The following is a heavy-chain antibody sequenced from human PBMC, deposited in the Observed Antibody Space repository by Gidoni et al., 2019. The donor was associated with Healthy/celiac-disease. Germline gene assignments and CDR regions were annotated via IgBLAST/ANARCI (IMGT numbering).Heavy chain of an antibody. D-gene: IGHD2-2*01. CDR3: AAHGKGTSFDY. CDR2: IYYSGST. J-gene: IGHJ4*02. V-gene: IGHV4-31*03. Sequence: QVQLQESGPGLVKPSQTLSLTCTVSGGSISSGGYYWSWIRQHPGTGLEWIGYIYYSGSTYYNPSLKCRVTISVDTSKNQFSLKLSSVTAAYTAVYYCAAHGKGTSFDYWGQGTLVTVSS. CDR1: GGSISSGGYY.